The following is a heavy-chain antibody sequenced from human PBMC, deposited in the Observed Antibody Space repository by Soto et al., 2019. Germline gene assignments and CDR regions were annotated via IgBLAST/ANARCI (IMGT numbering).Heavy chain of an antibody. CDR2: ISGSGGST. J-gene: IGHJ1*01. V-gene: IGHV3-23*01. CDR1: GFAFSSYA. D-gene: IGHD6-19*01. CDR3: AKSDSSGWYHHFQH. Sequence: GGSLRLSCAASGFAFSSYAMSWVRQAPGKGLEWVSAISGSGGSTYYADSVKGRFTISRDNSKNTLYLQMNSLRAEDTAVYYCAKSDSSGWYHHFQHWGQGTPVTVSS.